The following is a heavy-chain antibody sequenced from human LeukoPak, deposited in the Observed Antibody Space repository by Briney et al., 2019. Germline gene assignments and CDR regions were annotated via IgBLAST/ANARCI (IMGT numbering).Heavy chain of an antibody. J-gene: IGHJ4*02. Sequence: PGGSLRLSCAASGFTFSSYSMNWVRQAPGKELEWVSSISSSSSYIYYADSVKGRSTISRDNAKNSLYLQMNSLRAEDTAVYYCAGDGGTVTTPPPYYFDYWGQGTLVTVSS. V-gene: IGHV3-21*01. D-gene: IGHD4-17*01. CDR1: GFTFSSYS. CDR2: ISSSSSYI. CDR3: AGDGGTVTTPPPYYFDY.